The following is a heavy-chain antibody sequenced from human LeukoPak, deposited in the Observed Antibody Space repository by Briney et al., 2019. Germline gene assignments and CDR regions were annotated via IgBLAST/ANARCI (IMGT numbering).Heavy chain of an antibody. CDR2: IYSSGRT. J-gene: IGHJ4*02. CDR3: ARHSNSGSGSYPFDY. V-gene: IGHV4-59*08. CDR1: GGFISSYS. Sequence: SETLSLTCTVSGGFISSYSWSWIRQPPGKGLEWIGYIYSSGRTNHNPSLKSRVTISVDTSKNQFSLRLSSVTAADTAVYYCARHSNSGSGSYPFDYWGQGTLVTVSS. D-gene: IGHD3-10*01.